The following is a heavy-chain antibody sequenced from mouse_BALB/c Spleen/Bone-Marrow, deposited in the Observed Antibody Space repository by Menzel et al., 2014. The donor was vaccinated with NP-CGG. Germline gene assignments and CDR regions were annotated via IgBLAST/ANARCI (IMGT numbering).Heavy chain of an antibody. CDR1: GYAFTNYW. Sequence: QVQLQQSGTELVRPGTSVKISYKASGYAFTNYWLGWVKQRPGHGPEWIGDIYPGSGNTYYNEKFKGKATLTADKSSSTAYMQLSGLTSEDSAVYFCTRRRSLDYWGQGTTLTVSS. J-gene: IGHJ2*01. CDR2: IYPGSGNT. V-gene: IGHV1-63*01. CDR3: TRRRSLDY.